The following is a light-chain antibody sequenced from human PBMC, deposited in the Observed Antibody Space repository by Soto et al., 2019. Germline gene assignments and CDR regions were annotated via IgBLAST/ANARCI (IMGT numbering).Light chain of an antibody. J-gene: IGKJ5*01. V-gene: IGKV3-20*01. CDR1: QSVSSSY. CDR2: GAS. Sequence: EIVLTQSPCTLSLSPGERATLPGKARQSVSSSYLAWYQQKPGQAPRLLIYGASSRATGIPDRFSGSGSGTDFTLTISRLEPEDFAVYYCQQYGSSPPITFGQGTRLEIK. CDR3: QQYGSSPPIT.